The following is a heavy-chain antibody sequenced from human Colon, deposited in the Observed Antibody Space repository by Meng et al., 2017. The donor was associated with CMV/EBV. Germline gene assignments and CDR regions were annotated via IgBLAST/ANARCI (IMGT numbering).Heavy chain of an antibody. CDR2: IYTSGTT. D-gene: IGHD2-21*02. Sequence: GESLKISCAASEVPVSSHYMSWVRRSPGKGLEWVSVIYTSGTTYYADSVKDRFTISRDNSKNTLYLQMNSLRADDTAVYYCARNRLECGGDCYFADSWGQGTLVTVSS. V-gene: IGHV3-66*02. CDR1: EVPVSSHY. J-gene: IGHJ5*02. CDR3: ARNRLECGGDCYFADS.